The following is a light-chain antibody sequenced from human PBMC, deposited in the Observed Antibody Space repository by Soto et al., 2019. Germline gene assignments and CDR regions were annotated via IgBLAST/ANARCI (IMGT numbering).Light chain of an antibody. J-gene: IGLJ1*01. Sequence: QSVQPHPRSGRWSPGHAVTISCTGSSSDVGGYNYVSWYQQQPVKAPKLLIYDVTIRTSGVSARFSGSKSGNTASLTISGLQAEDDADYLCCSYEGTYKYFVFGTGTKVTVL. CDR1: SSDVGGYNY. CDR3: CSYEGTYKYFV. CDR2: DVT. V-gene: IGLV2-11*01.